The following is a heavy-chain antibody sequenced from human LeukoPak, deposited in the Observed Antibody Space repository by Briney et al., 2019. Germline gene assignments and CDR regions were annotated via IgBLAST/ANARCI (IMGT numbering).Heavy chain of an antibody. Sequence: ASVKVSCKASGYTFTGYYMHWVRQAPGQGLEWMGWINPNSGGTNYAQKFQGRVTMTRDTSISTAYMELIRLRSDDTAVYYCASGSTYGSGRYYYDWFDPWGQGSLVTVSS. D-gene: IGHD3-10*01. J-gene: IGHJ5*02. CDR3: ASGSTYGSGRYYYDWFDP. CDR2: INPNSGGT. CDR1: GYTFTGYY. V-gene: IGHV1-2*02.